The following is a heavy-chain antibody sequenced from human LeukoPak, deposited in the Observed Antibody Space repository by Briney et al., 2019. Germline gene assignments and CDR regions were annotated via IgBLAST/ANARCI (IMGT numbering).Heavy chain of an antibody. J-gene: IGHJ4*02. Sequence: GGSLRLSCAASGFTFSSYGMHWVRQAPGKGLEWVAFIRYDGSNKYYADSVKGRFTISRDNSKNTLYLQMNNLRAEDTAVYYCAKVTNSRRWLQLNYFDYWGQGTLVTVSS. CDR1: GFTFSSYG. CDR2: IRYDGSNK. CDR3: AKVTNSRRWLQLNYFDY. D-gene: IGHD5-24*01. V-gene: IGHV3-30*02.